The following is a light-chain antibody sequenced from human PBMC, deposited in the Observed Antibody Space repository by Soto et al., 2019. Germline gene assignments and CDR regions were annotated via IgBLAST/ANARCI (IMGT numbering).Light chain of an antibody. V-gene: IGKV1-39*01. Sequence: DIQMTQSPSSLSASVGDRVTITCRASQSTGTYLDWYQQKPGKAPKLLIYGASSLQSGVPSRFSGSGSGTDFTLTISSLQPEDCATYYCQQSFSIPYTFGQGSNLEIK. CDR2: GAS. J-gene: IGKJ2*01. CDR1: QSTGTY. CDR3: QQSFSIPYT.